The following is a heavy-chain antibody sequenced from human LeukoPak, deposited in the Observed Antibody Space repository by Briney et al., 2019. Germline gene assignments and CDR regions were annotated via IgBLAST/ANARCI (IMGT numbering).Heavy chain of an antibody. D-gene: IGHD3-9*01. V-gene: IGHV3-21*01. J-gene: IGHJ4*02. CDR2: ISSSSSYI. CDR3: ARDRDYDMLTGYYPSGQYFDY. CDR1: GFTFSSYS. Sequence: GGSLRLSCAASGFTFSSYSMNWVRQATGKGLEWVSSISSSSSYIYYADSVKGRFTISRDNAKNSMYLQMNSLRAEDTAVYYCARDRDYDMLTGYYPSGQYFDYWGQGTLVTVSS.